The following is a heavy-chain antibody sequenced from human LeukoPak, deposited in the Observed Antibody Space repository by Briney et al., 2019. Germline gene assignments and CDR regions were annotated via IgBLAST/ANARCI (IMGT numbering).Heavy chain of an antibody. J-gene: IGHJ3*02. D-gene: IGHD3-3*01. CDR1: GGSIRNYY. Sequence: TSETLSLTCTVSGGSIRNYYWSWIRQPPGKGLEWIGYIYYSGSTKYNPSLKSRVTISVDTSKNQFSLKLSSVTAADTAVYYCASTDYDFWSWALGIWGQGTMVTVSS. CDR3: ASTDYDFWSWALGI. V-gene: IGHV4-59*01. CDR2: IYYSGST.